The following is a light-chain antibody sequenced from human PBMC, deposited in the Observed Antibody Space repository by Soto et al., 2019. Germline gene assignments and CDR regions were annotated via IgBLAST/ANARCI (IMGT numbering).Light chain of an antibody. Sequence: QSALTQPASVSGAPGQSITISCTGSSSDVGAYNYVAWYQQHPGKAPKLMIYGVNNRPSGVSTRFSGSKSGNTASLTISGLQAEDEADYYCSSYAGSNMPYVFGTGTKLTVL. CDR2: GVN. CDR1: SSDVGAYNY. J-gene: IGLJ1*01. CDR3: SSYAGSNMPYV. V-gene: IGLV2-14*01.